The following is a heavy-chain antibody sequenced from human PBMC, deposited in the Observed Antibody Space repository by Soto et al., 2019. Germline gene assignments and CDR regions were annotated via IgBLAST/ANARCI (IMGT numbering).Heavy chain of an antibody. D-gene: IGHD6-19*01. V-gene: IGHV1-69*01. CDR3: ARGSGSSGWYRGSDYGMDV. CDR2: IIPIFGTA. CDR1: GGTFSSYA. J-gene: IGHJ6*02. Sequence: QVQLVQSGAEVKKPGSSVKVSCKASGGTFSSYAISWVRQAPGQGLEWMGGIIPIFGTANYAQKLQGRVTITADESTSTAYMELSSLRSEDTAVYYCARGSGSSGWYRGSDYGMDVWGQGTTVTVSS.